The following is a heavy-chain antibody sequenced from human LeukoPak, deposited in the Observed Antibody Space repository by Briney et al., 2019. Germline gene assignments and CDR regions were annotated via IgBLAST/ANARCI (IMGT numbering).Heavy chain of an antibody. D-gene: IGHD3-10*01. J-gene: IGHJ4*02. CDR2: ISGSGGST. Sequence: GGSLRLSCAASGFTFSTYAMTWVRQAPGKGLDWVSCISGSGGSTSSADSVKGRFTISRDKFKNTLFLQMNSLRAEDTAVYYCANLVRGLIINYWGQGTLVTVSS. CDR1: GFTFSTYA. V-gene: IGHV3-23*01. CDR3: ANLVRGLIINY.